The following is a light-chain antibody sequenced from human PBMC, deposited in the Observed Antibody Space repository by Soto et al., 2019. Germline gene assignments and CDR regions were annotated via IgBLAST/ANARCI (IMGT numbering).Light chain of an antibody. J-gene: IGLJ2*01. Sequence: SYELTQPPSVSVAPGQTATVTCGGDKIGSKIVHWYKQRPGQAPVAVVFDATDRPSGIPARFSGSGYGTEFTLTINSLQSEDFAVYYCQQFHNWPLTFGGGTK. V-gene: IGLV3-21*02. CDR2: DAT. CDR1: KIGSKI. CDR3: QQFHNWPLT.